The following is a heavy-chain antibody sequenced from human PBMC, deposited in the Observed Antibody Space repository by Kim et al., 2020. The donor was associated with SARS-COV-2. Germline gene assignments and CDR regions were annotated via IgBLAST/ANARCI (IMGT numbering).Heavy chain of an antibody. V-gene: IGHV4-34*01. D-gene: IGHD3-22*01. CDR1: GGSFSGYY. CDR2: INHSGST. Sequence: SETLSLTCAVYGGSFSGYYWSWIRQPPGKGLEWIGEINHSGSTNYNPSLKSRVTISVDTPKNQFSLKLSSVTAADTADYYCARFKEEVSMIVVVISAVSSYADYWGQGTLVTVSS. CDR3: ARFKEEVSMIVVVISAVSSYADY. J-gene: IGHJ4*02.